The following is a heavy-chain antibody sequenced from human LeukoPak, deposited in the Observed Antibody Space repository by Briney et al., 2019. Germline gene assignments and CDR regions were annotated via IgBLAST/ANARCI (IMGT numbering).Heavy chain of an antibody. Sequence: GRSLRLSCAASGFTFSSYGMHWVRQAPGKGLEWVAVISYDGSNKYYADSVKGRFTISRDNSKNSLYLQMNSLRAEDTAVYYCGRVGPWVNPDYYYYYMDVWGKGTTVTVSS. J-gene: IGHJ6*03. CDR1: GFTFSSYG. V-gene: IGHV3-30*03. CDR2: ISYDGSNK. D-gene: IGHD1-14*01. CDR3: GRVGPWVNPDYYYYYMDV.